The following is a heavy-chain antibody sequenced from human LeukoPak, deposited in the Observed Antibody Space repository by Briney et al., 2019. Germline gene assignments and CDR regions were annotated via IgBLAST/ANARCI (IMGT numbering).Heavy chain of an antibody. CDR2: ISYGGST. CDR1: GGSISSGAHY. D-gene: IGHD4-23*01. CDR3: ARYYGGNSNFDY. J-gene: IGHJ4*02. V-gene: IGHV4-30-4*01. Sequence: PSETLSLTCTVSGGSISSGAHYWSWVRQPPGKGLEWIGYISYGGSTYYNPSLKSRVIISVDTSKNQFSLKLSSVTAADTAVYYCARYYGGNSNFDYWGQGTLVTVSS.